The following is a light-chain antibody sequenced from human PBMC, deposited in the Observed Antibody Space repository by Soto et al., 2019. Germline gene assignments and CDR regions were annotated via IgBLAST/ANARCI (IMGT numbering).Light chain of an antibody. CDR3: QQSYSTLPIT. CDR2: AAS. Sequence: DVQMTQSPSSLSASVGDRVTITCRASQSMSSYLNWYQQKPGKAPKFLIYAASNLQSGVPSRFSGSGSGTDFTLTISSLQPEDFATYYCQQSYSTLPITFGQGTRLE. J-gene: IGKJ5*01. V-gene: IGKV1-39*01. CDR1: QSMSSY.